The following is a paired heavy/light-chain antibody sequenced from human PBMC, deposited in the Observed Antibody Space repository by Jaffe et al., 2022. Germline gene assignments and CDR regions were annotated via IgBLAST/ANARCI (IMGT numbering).Light chain of an antibody. CDR2: GAS. CDR3: QQYGSSPDT. CDR1: QSVSSSY. V-gene: IGKV3-20*01. J-gene: IGKJ5*01. Sequence: EIVLTQSPGTLSLSPGERATLSCRASQSVSSSYLAWYQQKPGQAPRLLIYGASSRATGIPDRFSGSGSGTDFTLTISRLEPEDFAVYYCQQYGSSPDTFGQGTRLEIK.
Heavy chain of an antibody. CDR2: ISGSGGST. CDR3: AKDFIRGYCSGGSCYIGDY. Sequence: EVQLLESGGGLVQPGGSLRLSCAASGFTFSSYAMSWVRQAPGKGLEWVSAISGSGGSTYYADSVKGRFTISRDNSKNTLYLQMNSLRAEDTAVYYCAKDFIRGYCSGGSCYIGDYWGQGTLVTVSS. CDR1: GFTFSSYA. V-gene: IGHV3-23*01. J-gene: IGHJ4*02. D-gene: IGHD2-15*01.